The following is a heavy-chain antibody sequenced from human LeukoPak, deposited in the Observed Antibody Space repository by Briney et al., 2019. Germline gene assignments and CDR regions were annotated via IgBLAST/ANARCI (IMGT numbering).Heavy chain of an antibody. V-gene: IGHV1-3*01. J-gene: IGHJ4*02. CDR1: GGTFSSYA. CDR2: INAGNGNT. Sequence: ASVKVSCKASGGTFSSYAISWVRQAPGQGLEWMGWINAGNGNTKYSQKFQGRVTITRDTSASTAYMELSSLRSEDTAVYYCARNGIAAATHYFDYWGQGTLVTVSS. D-gene: IGHD6-13*01. CDR3: ARNGIAAATHYFDY.